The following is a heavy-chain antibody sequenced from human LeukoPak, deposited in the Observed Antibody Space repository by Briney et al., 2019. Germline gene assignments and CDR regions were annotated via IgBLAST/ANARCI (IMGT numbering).Heavy chain of an antibody. D-gene: IGHD1-26*01. CDR3: ARHEYSGSYYGLSWFDP. V-gene: IGHV4-39*01. CDR1: GGSISSSGYY. Sequence: SETLPLTCTVSGGSISSSGYYWGWIRQPPGKGLEWIASIYYSGSTYYNPSLKSRVTISVDTSKNQLSLRLSSLTAADTAVYYCARHEYSGSYYGLSWFDPWGQGTLVTVSS. J-gene: IGHJ5*02. CDR2: IYYSGST.